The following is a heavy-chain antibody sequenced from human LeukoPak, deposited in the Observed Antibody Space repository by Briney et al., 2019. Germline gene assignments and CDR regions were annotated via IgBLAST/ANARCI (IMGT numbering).Heavy chain of an antibody. Sequence: GGSLRLSCAASGFTFSSYAMSWVRQAPGKGLEWVSAISGSGGSTYYADSVKGRFTISRDNSKNTLFLQMSSLRAEDTAVYYCTRDPTQYLRYGYFDYWGQGTLVTVSS. CDR3: TRDPTQYLRYGYFDY. V-gene: IGHV3-23*01. CDR1: GFTFSSYA. J-gene: IGHJ4*02. CDR2: ISGSGGST. D-gene: IGHD4-11*01.